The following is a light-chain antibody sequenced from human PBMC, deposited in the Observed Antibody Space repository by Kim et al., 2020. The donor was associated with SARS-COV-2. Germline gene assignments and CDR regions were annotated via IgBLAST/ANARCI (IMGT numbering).Light chain of an antibody. CDR2: RDS. CDR3: QVWDSSTDVV. CDR1: NIGSKN. V-gene: IGLV3-9*01. Sequence: SSELTQPLSVSVALGQTARITCGGNNIGSKNVHWYQQKPGQAPVLVIYRDSNRPSGIPERFSGSNSGNTATLTISRAQAGDEADYYCQVWDSSTDVVFGGGTQLTVL. J-gene: IGLJ2*01.